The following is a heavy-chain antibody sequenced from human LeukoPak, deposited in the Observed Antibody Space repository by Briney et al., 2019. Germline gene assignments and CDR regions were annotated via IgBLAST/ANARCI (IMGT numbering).Heavy chain of an antibody. CDR2: IRSKAKNYAT. J-gene: IGHJ4*02. CDR1: GFSFSGSA. V-gene: IGHV3-73*01. D-gene: IGHD4-17*01. CDR3: TRPSDGDYVGFDY. Sequence: QAGGSLKLSCAASGFSFSGSAMHWVRQASGKGLEWVGRIRSKAKNYATAYAASVKGRFTISRDDSKNTAHLQMNSLKTEDTAVYFCTRPSDGDYVGFDYWGQGTLVTVSS.